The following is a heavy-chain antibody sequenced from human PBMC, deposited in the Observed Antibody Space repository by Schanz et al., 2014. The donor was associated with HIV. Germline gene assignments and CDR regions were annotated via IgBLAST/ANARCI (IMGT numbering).Heavy chain of an antibody. CDR1: GLKFDDYA. D-gene: IGHD2-15*01. CDR2: ISWNSAMI. V-gene: IGHV3-9*01. Sequence: EVQLVESGGGLVQPGRSLKLSCAASGLKFDDYAMHWVRQAPGKGLEWVSRISWNSAMIGYADSVKGRFTISRDNAKNSLYLEMNSLRAEDTALYFCAKDIGARGYYQYGLDVWGQGTTVIVSS. J-gene: IGHJ6*02. CDR3: AKDIGARGYYQYGLDV.